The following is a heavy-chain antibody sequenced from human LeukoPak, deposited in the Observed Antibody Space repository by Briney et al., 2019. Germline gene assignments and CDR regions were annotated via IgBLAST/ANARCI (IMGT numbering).Heavy chain of an antibody. CDR3: AKVVTESSLLWFGELPHH. Sequence: GGSLRLSCAASGFTFSSYAMSWVRQAPGKGLGWVSAISGSGGSTYYADSVKGRFTISRDNSKNTLYLQMNSLRAEDTAVYYCAKVVTESSLLWFGELPHHWGQGTLVTVSS. D-gene: IGHD3-10*01. CDR2: ISGSGGST. J-gene: IGHJ4*02. CDR1: GFTFSSYA. V-gene: IGHV3-23*01.